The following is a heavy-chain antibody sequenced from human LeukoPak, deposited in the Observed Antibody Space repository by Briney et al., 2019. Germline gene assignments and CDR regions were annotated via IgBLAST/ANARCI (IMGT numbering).Heavy chain of an antibody. CDR2: IYTSGST. CDR1: GGSISSYY. CDR3: ERFNYVGWFDP. V-gene: IGHV4-4*07. D-gene: IGHD4-11*01. J-gene: IGHJ5*02. Sequence: SETLSLTCTVSGGSISSYYWSWIRQPAGEGLEWIGRIYTSGSTNYNPSLRSRVTMSVDTSKNQFSLKLSSVTAADPAVYYCERFNYVGWFDPWGQGTLVTVSS.